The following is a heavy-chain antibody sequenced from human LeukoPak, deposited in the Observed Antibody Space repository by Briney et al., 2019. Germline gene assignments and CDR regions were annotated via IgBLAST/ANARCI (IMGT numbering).Heavy chain of an antibody. CDR1: GFTFSSYA. D-gene: IGHD6-13*01. Sequence: GGALRLSCAASGFTFSSYAMSWVRQAPGKGLEWVSAISGSGGSTYYADSVKGRFTISRDNSKNTLYLQMNSLRAEDTAVYYCAKRSSSGYAFDIWGQGTMVSVSS. V-gene: IGHV3-23*01. J-gene: IGHJ3*02. CDR2: ISGSGGST. CDR3: AKRSSSGYAFDI.